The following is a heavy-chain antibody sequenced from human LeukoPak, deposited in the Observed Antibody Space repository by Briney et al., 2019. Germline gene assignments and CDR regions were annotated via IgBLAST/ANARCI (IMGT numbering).Heavy chain of an antibody. J-gene: IGHJ4*02. CDR3: ARERGDYVE. CDR1: GGSISSGGYS. V-gene: IGHV4-34*01. CDR2: INHSGST. D-gene: IGHD4-17*01. Sequence: SETLSLTCAVSGGSISSGGYSWSWIRQPPGKGLEWIVEINHSGSTNYNPSLKSRVTISVDTSKNQFSLKLSSVTAADTAVYYCARERGDYVEWGQGTLVTVSS.